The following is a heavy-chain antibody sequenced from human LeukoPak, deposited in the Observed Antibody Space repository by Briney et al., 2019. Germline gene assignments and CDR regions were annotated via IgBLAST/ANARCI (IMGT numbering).Heavy chain of an antibody. V-gene: IGHV4-31*03. J-gene: IGHJ3*02. CDR2: IYYSGST. CDR1: GGSISSGGYY. CDR3: ARGIEGRTALWRDAFDI. D-gene: IGHD1-1*01. Sequence: PSETLSLTCTVSGGSISSGGYYWSWIRQHPGKGLEWIGYIYYSGSTYYNPSLKSRVTISVDTSKNQFSLKLSSVPAADTAVYYCARGIEGRTALWRDAFDIWGQGTMVTVSS.